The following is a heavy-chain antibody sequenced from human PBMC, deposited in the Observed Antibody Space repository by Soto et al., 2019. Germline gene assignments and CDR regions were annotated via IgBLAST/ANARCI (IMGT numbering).Heavy chain of an antibody. D-gene: IGHD1-1*01. CDR3: ATWHEREHAYDV. J-gene: IGHJ3*01. CDR1: GLTISGKKY. Sequence: DVQLVESGGGSIQPGESLRLSCAAFGLTISGKKYVAWVRQAPGKGLEWVSALYDVDGSFYADSVKGRFTTSSDSSTATVYLQMNDLRPDDTAVYYCATWHEREHAYDVWGQGTTVTVSS. CDR2: LYDVDGS. V-gene: IGHV3-53*01.